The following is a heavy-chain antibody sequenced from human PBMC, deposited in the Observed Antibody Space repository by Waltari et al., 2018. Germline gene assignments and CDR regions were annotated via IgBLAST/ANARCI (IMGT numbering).Heavy chain of an antibody. V-gene: IGHV4-34*01. CDR1: GGSFSGYY. CDR3: ARGPKGYSIYYYYGMDV. J-gene: IGHJ6*02. CDR2: INHSGST. D-gene: IGHD4-4*01. Sequence: QVQLQQWGAGLLKPSETLSLTCAVYGGSFSGYYWSWIRQPPGKGLEWIGEINHSGSTNYNPSLKSRVTISVDTSKNQFSLKLSSVTAADTAVYYCARGPKGYSIYYYYGMDVWGQGTTVTVSS.